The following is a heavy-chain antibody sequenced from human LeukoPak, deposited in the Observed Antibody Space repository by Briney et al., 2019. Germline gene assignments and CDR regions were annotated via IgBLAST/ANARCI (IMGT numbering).Heavy chain of an antibody. CDR3: ARVSYSSSWYVDS. Sequence: ASVKVSCKVSGYTLTELSMHRVRQAPGKGLEWMGGFDPEDGETIYAQKFQGRVTITRDTSASTAYMELSSLRSEDTAVYYCARVSYSSSWYVDSWGQGTLVTVSS. D-gene: IGHD6-13*01. CDR1: GYTLTELS. J-gene: IGHJ4*02. V-gene: IGHV1-24*01. CDR2: FDPEDGET.